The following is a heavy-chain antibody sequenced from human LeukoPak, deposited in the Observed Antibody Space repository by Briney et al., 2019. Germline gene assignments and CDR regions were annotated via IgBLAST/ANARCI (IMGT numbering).Heavy chain of an antibody. CDR3: ARDPSGPPDY. CDR2: IWFDGNKE. V-gene: IGHV3-33*01. CDR1: GFTFSNYD. D-gene: IGHD2-8*02. J-gene: IGHJ4*02. Sequence: GGSLRLSCAASGFTFSNYDMHWVRQAPGKGLEWVATIWFDGNKEEYADSVKGRFTISRDNSKNTLYLQMNSLRAEDTAVYYCARDPSGPPDYWGQGTLVTVSS.